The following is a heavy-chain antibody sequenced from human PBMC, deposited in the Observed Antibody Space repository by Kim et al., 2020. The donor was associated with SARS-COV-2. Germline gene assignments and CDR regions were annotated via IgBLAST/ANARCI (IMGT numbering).Heavy chain of an antibody. CDR3: ARGVGTTALNFDY. J-gene: IGHJ4*02. Sequence: SETLSLTCAVSGGSISSGGYSWSWIRQPPGKGLEWIGYIYHSGSTYYNPSLKSRVTISVDRSKNQFSLKLSSVTAADTAVYYCARGVGTTALNFDYWGQGTLVTVSS. D-gene: IGHD1-7*01. CDR1: GGSISSGGYS. V-gene: IGHV4-30-2*01. CDR2: IYHSGST.